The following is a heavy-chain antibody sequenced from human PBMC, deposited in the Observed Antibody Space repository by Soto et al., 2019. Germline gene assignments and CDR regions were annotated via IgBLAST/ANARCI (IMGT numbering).Heavy chain of an antibody. V-gene: IGHV4-39*01. Sequence: SETLSLTCTVSGGSLSSSSYYWGWIRQPPGKGLEWIGSIYYSGSTYYNPSLKSRVTISVDTSKNQFSLKLSSVTAADTAVYYCARRFGVVTSSFDPWGQGTLVTVSS. CDR3: ARRFGVVTSSFDP. J-gene: IGHJ5*02. CDR2: IYYSGST. D-gene: IGHD3-3*01. CDR1: GGSLSSSSYY.